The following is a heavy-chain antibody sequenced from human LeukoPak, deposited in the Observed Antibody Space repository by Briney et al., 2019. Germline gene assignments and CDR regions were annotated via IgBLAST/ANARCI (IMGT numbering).Heavy chain of an antibody. V-gene: IGHV3-21*01. CDR2: ISSSSSYI. Sequence: GGSLRLSCAASGFTFSSFTMNWVRQAPGKGLEWVSSISSSSSYIYYADSVKGRFTISRDNSKNTLYLQMNSLRAEDTAVYYCARAKTGIAVAGNWFDPWGQGTLVTVSS. CDR3: ARAKTGIAVAGNWFDP. J-gene: IGHJ5*02. CDR1: GFTFSSFT. D-gene: IGHD6-19*01.